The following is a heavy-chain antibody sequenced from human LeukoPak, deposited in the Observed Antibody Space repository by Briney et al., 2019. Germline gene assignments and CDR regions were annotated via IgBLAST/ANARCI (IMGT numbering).Heavy chain of an antibody. D-gene: IGHD6-25*01. CDR2: ISSSSSYI. Sequence: GGPLRLSCAASGFTFSSYSMNWVRQAPGKGLEWVSSISSSSSYIYYADSVKGRFTISRDNAKNSLYLQMNSLRAEDTAVYYCARDLYSTGIDYWGQGTLVTVSS. V-gene: IGHV3-21*01. CDR3: ARDLYSTGIDY. CDR1: GFTFSSYS. J-gene: IGHJ4*02.